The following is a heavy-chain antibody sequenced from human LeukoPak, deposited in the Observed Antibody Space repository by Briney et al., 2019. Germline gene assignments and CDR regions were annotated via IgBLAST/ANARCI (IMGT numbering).Heavy chain of an antibody. CDR2: ISSSSSYI. Sequence: GGSLRLSCAASGFTFSSYSMNWVRQAPGKGLEWVSSISSSSSYIYYADSVKGRFTISRDNAKNSLYLQMNSLRAEDTAVYYCARGDDFWSGYYDFDYWGQGTLVTVSS. CDR3: ARGDDFWSGYYDFDY. D-gene: IGHD3-3*01. V-gene: IGHV3-21*01. CDR1: GFTFSSYS. J-gene: IGHJ4*02.